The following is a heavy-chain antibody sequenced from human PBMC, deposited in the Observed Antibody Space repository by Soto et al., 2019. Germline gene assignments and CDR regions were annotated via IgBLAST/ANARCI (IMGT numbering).Heavy chain of an antibody. D-gene: IGHD1-26*01. CDR2: ISGSGGST. Sequence: GGSLRLSCAASGFTFSSYAMSWVRQAPGKGLEWVSAISGSGGSTYYADSVKGRFTISRDNSKNTLYLQMNSLRAEDTAVYYCAKDRVRGWGATRGLLDYWGQGTLVTVSS. CDR3: AKDRVRGWGATRGLLDY. CDR1: GFTFSSYA. V-gene: IGHV3-23*01. J-gene: IGHJ4*02.